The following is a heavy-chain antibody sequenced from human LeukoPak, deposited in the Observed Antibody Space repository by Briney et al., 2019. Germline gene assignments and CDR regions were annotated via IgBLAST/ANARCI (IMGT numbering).Heavy chain of an antibody. V-gene: IGHV3-23*01. CDR2: ISSNGDNI. Sequence: GGSLRLSCAASGFTFSNYAMSWVRQAPGEGLEWVSAISSNGDNIYYADSVKGRFTISRDNSKNTLYLQINSLRAEDTALYFCASVVRPGYFFYYGLGVWGRGATVTVSS. CDR1: GFTFSNYA. CDR3: ASVVRPGYFFYYGLGV. J-gene: IGHJ6*02.